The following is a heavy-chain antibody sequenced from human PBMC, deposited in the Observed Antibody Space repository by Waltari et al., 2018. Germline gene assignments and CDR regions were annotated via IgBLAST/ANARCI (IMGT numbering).Heavy chain of an antibody. CDR1: GFTFNTYW. D-gene: IGHD3-10*01. Sequence: EVQLVESGGGLVQPGGSLRLSCAASGFTFNTYWMKWIRQAPGKGLEWVANINPDGSQKFYVDYGEGRFTVSRDNAQNSLYLQMNNLRAEDTAVYYCTTLARGESGDYWGQGTLVTVSS. V-gene: IGHV3-7*01. J-gene: IGHJ4*02. CDR3: TTLARGESGDY. CDR2: INPDGSQK.